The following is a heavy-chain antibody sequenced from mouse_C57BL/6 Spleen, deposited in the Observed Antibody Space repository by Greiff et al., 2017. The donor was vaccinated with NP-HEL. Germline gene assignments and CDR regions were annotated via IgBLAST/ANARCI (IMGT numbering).Heavy chain of an antibody. V-gene: IGHV1-4*01. CDR2: INPSSGYT. D-gene: IGHD1-1*01. Sequence: QVQLQQSGAELARPGASVKMSCKASGYTFTSYTMHWVKQRPGQGLEWIGYINPSSGYTKYNQKFKDKATLTADKSSSTAYMQLSSLTSEDSAVYYCEKGDIIPTVVHYYFDYWGQGTTPPVSS. CDR1: GYTFTSYT. CDR3: EKGDIIPTVVHYYFDY. J-gene: IGHJ2*01.